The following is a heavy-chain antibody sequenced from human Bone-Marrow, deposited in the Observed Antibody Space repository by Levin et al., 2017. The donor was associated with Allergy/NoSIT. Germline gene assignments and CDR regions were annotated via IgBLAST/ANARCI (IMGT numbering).Heavy chain of an antibody. Sequence: GESLKISCKASGYTFTDYYIHWIRQAPGQGLEWMGRINPDGGGTKFSQRFEGRVTLTRDTSIRTVNMELSRLRSDDTAVYFCARDLVGVDAFDFWGQGTMVIVSS. CDR3: ARDLVGVDAFDF. V-gene: IGHV1-2*02. CDR1: GYTFTDYY. CDR2: INPDGGGT. D-gene: IGHD1-26*01. J-gene: IGHJ3*01.